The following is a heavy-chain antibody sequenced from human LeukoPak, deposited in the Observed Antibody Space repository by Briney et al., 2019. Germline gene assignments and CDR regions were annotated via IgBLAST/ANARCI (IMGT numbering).Heavy chain of an antibody. CDR3: AKTNKRDLGPSFYYLGMDV. J-gene: IGHJ6*02. V-gene: IGHV4-59*01. CDR1: GGSISSYY. Sequence: SETLSLTCTVSGGSISSYYWSWIRQPPGKGLEWIGYIYYSGSTNYNPSLKSRVTISVDTSKNQFSLKLSSVTAADTAVYYCAKTNKRDLGPSFYYLGMDVLGQGTTGTGSS. CDR2: IYYSGST. D-gene: IGHD2-8*01.